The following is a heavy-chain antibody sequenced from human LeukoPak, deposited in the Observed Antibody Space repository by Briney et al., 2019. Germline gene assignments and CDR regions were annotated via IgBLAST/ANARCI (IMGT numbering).Heavy chain of an antibody. D-gene: IGHD5-24*01. J-gene: IGHJ4*02. CDR2: IVTDGSST. CDR1: GFTFGSYW. Sequence: PGGSLRLSCAASGFTFGSYWMHWIRQAPGKGLVWVSRIVTDGSSTSDADSVRGRVTISRDNAKNTLYLQMDSLRVEDTAVYYCARERDGYNDFDYWGQGALVTVSS. V-gene: IGHV3-74*01. CDR3: ARERDGYNDFDY.